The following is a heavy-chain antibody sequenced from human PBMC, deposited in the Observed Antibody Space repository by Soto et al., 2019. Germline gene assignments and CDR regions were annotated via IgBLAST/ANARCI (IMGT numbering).Heavy chain of an antibody. V-gene: IGHV1-2*04. Sequence: ASVKVSCKASGYTFTGYYMHWVRQAPGQGLEWMGWINPNSGGTNYAQKFQGWVTMTRDTSISTAYMELSRLRSDDTAVYYCARDAVPLRWSGRTWFDPWGQGTLVTVSS. CDR3: ARDAVPLRWSGRTWFDP. CDR1: GYTFTGYY. J-gene: IGHJ5*02. CDR2: INPNSGGT. D-gene: IGHD4-17*01.